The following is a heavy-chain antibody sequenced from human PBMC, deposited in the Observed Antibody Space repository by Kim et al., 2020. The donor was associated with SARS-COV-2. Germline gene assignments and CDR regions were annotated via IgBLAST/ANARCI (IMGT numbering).Heavy chain of an antibody. CDR1: GYTFTGYY. J-gene: IGHJ6*02. CDR3: ARAPLVVAAPYYYYYGMDV. V-gene: IGHV1-2*02. CDR2: INPNSGGT. Sequence: ASVKVSCKASGYTFTGYYMHWVRQAPGQGLEWMGWINPNSGGTNYAQKFQGRVTMTRDTSISTAYMELSRLRSDDTAVYYCARAPLVVAAPYYYYYGMDVWGQGTTVTVSS. D-gene: IGHD2-15*01.